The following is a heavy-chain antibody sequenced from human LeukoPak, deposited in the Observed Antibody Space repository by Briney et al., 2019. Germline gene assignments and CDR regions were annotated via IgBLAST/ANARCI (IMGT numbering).Heavy chain of an antibody. Sequence: KPSETLSLTCTVSGGSFSSSSYYWGWIRQPPGKGLEWFGSLYYTGITYHNPSLKSRVTISVDTSKNQFSLKLSSVTAADTGVYYCARHWDRGHTAELAFHIWGQGTMVTISS. J-gene: IGHJ3*02. CDR3: ARHWDRGHTAELAFHI. CDR1: GGSFSSSSYY. CDR2: LYYTGIT. D-gene: IGHD1-26*01. V-gene: IGHV4-39*01.